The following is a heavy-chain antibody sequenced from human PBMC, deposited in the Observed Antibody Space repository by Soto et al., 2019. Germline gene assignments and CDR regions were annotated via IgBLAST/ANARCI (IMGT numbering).Heavy chain of an antibody. Sequence: GASVKVSCKVSGYTLTELSMHWVLQAPGKGLEWMGGFDPEDGETIYAQKFQGRVTMTEDTSTDTAYMELSSLRSEDTAVYYCATVGSDYGDYSNYFDYWGQGTLVTVSS. D-gene: IGHD4-17*01. J-gene: IGHJ4*02. CDR2: FDPEDGET. V-gene: IGHV1-24*01. CDR1: GYTLTELS. CDR3: ATVGSDYGDYSNYFDY.